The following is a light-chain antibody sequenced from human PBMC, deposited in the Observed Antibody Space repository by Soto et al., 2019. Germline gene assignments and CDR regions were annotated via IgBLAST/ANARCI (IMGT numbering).Light chain of an antibody. CDR2: GNT. Sequence: QSVLTQPPSASGTPGQRVTISCSGSSSNIGSNTVNWYQQLPGTAPKLLIYGNTQRPSGVPDRFSGSKSGTSASLAISGLQSEDEADYYWAAWDDSLGGYVFGTGTKLTVL. CDR1: SSNIGSNT. J-gene: IGLJ1*01. V-gene: IGLV1-44*01. CDR3: AAWDDSLGGYV.